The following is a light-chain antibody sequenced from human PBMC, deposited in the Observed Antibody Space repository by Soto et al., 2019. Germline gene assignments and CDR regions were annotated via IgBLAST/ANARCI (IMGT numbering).Light chain of an antibody. CDR3: AAWDASLSGWV. CDR1: SSNIGGNY. CDR2: ENN. J-gene: IGLJ3*02. Sequence: QPVLTQPPSASGTPGQRVTISCSGSSSNIGGNYVSWFQQLPGTAPKLLIYENNQRPSGVPDRFSGSKSGASASLAISGLRSEDEADYYCAAWDASLSGWVFGGGTKVTVL. V-gene: IGLV1-47*01.